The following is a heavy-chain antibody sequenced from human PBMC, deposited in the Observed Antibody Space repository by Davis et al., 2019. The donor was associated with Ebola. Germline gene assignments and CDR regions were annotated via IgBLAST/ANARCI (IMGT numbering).Heavy chain of an antibody. CDR3: ARVRIAAAGTYYYYGMDV. Sequence: TLSLTCTVSGGSISSYYWSWIRQPPGKALEWLALIDWDDDKYYSTSLKTRLTISKDTSKNQVVLTMTNMDPVDTATYYCARVRIAAAGTYYYYGMDVWGQGTTVTVSS. CDR1: GGSISSYY. CDR2: IDWDDDK. V-gene: IGHV2-70*18. D-gene: IGHD6-13*01. J-gene: IGHJ6*02.